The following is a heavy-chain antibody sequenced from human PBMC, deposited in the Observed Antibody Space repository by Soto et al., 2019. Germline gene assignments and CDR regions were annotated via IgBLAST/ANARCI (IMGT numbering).Heavy chain of an antibody. V-gene: IGHV3-21*01. J-gene: IGHJ6*02. CDR2: ISSSSSYI. CDR3: ARRGVVVPAAPYYYHGMDV. D-gene: IGHD2-2*01. Sequence: EVQLVESGGGLVKPGGSLRLSCAASGFTFSSYSMNWVRQAPGKGLEWVSSISSSSSYIYYADSVKGRFTISRDNAKNSLYLQMNSLRAEDTAVYYCARRGVVVPAAPYYYHGMDVWGQGTTVTVSS. CDR1: GFTFSSYS.